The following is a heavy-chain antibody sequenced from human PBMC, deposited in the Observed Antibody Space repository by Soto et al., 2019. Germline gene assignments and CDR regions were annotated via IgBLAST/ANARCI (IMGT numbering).Heavy chain of an antibody. V-gene: IGHV4-59*01. CDR3: ARSVAVPGAHIDY. CDR2: VYYTGST. J-gene: IGHJ4*02. CDR1: GGSISGSY. D-gene: IGHD6-19*01. Sequence: PSETLSLTCSVSGGSISGSYWSWIRQSPGKGLEWLGCVYYTGSTNYSPSLRSRVSISVDTSKNEFSLRLGSVTAADTAVYFCARSVAVPGAHIDYWGQGTQVTVSS.